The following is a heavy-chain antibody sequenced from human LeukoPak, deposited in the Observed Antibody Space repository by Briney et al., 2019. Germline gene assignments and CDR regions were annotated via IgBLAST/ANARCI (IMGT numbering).Heavy chain of an antibody. D-gene: IGHD5-24*01. J-gene: IGHJ4*02. CDR3: ALRDGYNLYYFDY. CDR1: GFTFSSYG. V-gene: IGHV3-30*03. Sequence: GGSLRLSCAASGFTFSSYGMHWVRQAPGKGLEWVAVISYDGSNKYYADSVKGRFTISRDNSKNTLYLQMNSLRAEDTAVYYCALRDGYNLYYFDYWGQGTLVTVSS. CDR2: ISYDGSNK.